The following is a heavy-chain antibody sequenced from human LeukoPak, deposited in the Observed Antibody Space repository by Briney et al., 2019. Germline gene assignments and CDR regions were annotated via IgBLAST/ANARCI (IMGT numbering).Heavy chain of an antibody. V-gene: IGHV3-48*01. Sequence: GGSLRLSCAASGFSFSTYSLNWVRQAPGKGLEWLSYITSDSTSIFYADAVKGRFTISRDNSKNTVYLQMNSLRAEDTAVYYCAKAEGFHDTSGYSPSDYWGQGTLVTVSS. CDR3: AKAEGFHDTSGYSPSDY. J-gene: IGHJ4*02. D-gene: IGHD3-22*01. CDR1: GFSFSTYS. CDR2: ITSDSTSI.